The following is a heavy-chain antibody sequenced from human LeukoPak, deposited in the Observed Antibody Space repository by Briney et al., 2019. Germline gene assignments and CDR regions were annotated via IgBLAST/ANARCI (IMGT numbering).Heavy chain of an antibody. CDR2: IYYSGST. D-gene: IGHD4-17*01. V-gene: IGHV4-39*07. Sequence: PSETLSLTCTVSGGSISSSSYYWGWIRQPPGKGLEWIGSIYYSGSTYYNPSLKSRVTISVDTSKNQFSLKLSSVTAADTAVYYCARDDYGDYVAFDIWGQGTMVTVSS. CDR1: GGSISSSSYY. CDR3: ARDDYGDYVAFDI. J-gene: IGHJ3*02.